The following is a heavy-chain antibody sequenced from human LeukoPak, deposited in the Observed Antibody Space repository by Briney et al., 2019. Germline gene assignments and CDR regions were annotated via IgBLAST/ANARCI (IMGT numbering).Heavy chain of an antibody. CDR2: ISWNSGSI. CDR3: AKAAPANWGSEGFDY. D-gene: IGHD7-27*01. V-gene: IGHV3-9*01. Sequence: GGSLRLSCAASGFTFDDYAMHWVRQAPGKGLEWVSGISWNSGSIGYADSVKGRFTISRDNAKNSLYLQMNSLRAEDTALYYCAKAAPANWGSEGFDYWGQGTLVTVSS. J-gene: IGHJ4*02. CDR1: GFTFDDYA.